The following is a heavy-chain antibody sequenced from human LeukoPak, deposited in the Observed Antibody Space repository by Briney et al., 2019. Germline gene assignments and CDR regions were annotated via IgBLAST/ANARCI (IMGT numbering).Heavy chain of an antibody. Sequence: SSETLSLTCTVSGGSISSYYWSWIRQPPGKGLEWIGYIYYSGSTNYNPSLRSRVTISVDTSKSQFSLNLSSVTAADTAVYYCARSHASGSYYNLSDYWGQGTLVTVSS. D-gene: IGHD3-10*01. CDR2: IYYSGST. CDR3: ARSHASGSYYNLSDY. V-gene: IGHV4-59*01. CDR1: GGSISSYY. J-gene: IGHJ4*02.